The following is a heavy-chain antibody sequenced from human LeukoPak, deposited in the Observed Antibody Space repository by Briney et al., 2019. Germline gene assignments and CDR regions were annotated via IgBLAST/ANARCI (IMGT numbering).Heavy chain of an antibody. J-gene: IGHJ6*02. CDR1: GFIFSDHY. CDR2: TRNEANIYTT. V-gene: IGHV3-72*01. D-gene: IGHD2-2*01. CDR3: AREGDIVVVPAAMSGMDV. Sequence: GGSLRLSCAASGFIFSDHYMDWVRQAPGKGLEWVGRTRNEANIYTTKYAASVKGGFTISRDDSKNSLYLQMNSLKTEDTAVYYCAREGDIVVVPAAMSGMDVWGQGTTVTVSS.